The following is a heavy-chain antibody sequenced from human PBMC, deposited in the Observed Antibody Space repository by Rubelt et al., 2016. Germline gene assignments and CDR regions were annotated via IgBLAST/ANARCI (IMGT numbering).Heavy chain of an antibody. V-gene: IGHV3-21*01. CDR3: AKNPRDSYYYYGMDV. CDR1: RFTFSSYA. CDR2: ISTGSDYI. Sequence: GQLLESGGGLVQPGGSLRLSCAASRFTFSSYAMSWVRQAPGKGLEWVSGISTGSDYIYHADSVKGRFTISRDNAKSSLYLQMNSLRAEDTAVYYCAKNPRDSYYYYGMDVWGQGTTVTVSS. J-gene: IGHJ6*02.